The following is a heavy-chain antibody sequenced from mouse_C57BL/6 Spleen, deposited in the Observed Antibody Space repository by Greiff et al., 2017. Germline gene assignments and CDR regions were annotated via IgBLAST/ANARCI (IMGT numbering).Heavy chain of an antibody. D-gene: IGHD2-1*01. CDR2: ISSGSSTI. CDR3: ARDYYGNYVGYFDV. CDR1: GFTFSDYG. V-gene: IGHV5-17*01. Sequence: DVQLVESGGGLVKPGGSLKLSCAASGFTFSDYGMHWVRQAPEKGLEWVAYISSGSSTIYYADTVKGRFTISRDNAKNTLFLQMTSLRSEDTAMYYCARDYYGNYVGYFDVWGTGTTVTVSS. J-gene: IGHJ1*03.